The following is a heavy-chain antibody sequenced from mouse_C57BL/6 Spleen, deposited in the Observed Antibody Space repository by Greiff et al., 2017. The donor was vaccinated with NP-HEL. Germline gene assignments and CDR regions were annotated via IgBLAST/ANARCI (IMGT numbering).Heavy chain of an antibody. D-gene: IGHD2-3*01. CDR2: IDPENGDT. CDR3: TLYDGYYNFDY. J-gene: IGHJ2*01. V-gene: IGHV14-4*01. Sequence: DVQLQESGAELVRPGASVKLSCTASGFNIKDDYMHWVKQRPEQGLEWIGWIDPENGDTEYASKFQGKATITADTSSNTAYLQLSSLTSEDTAVYYCTLYDGYYNFDYWGQGTTLTVSS. CDR1: GFNIKDDY.